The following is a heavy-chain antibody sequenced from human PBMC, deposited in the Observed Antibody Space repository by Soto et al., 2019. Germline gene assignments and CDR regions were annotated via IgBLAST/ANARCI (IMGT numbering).Heavy chain of an antibody. D-gene: IGHD6-19*01. V-gene: IGHV3-33*01. Sequence: GGSLRLSCAASGFTFSSYGMHWVRQAPGKGLEWVAVIWYDGSNKYYADSVKGRFTISRDNSKNTLYLQMNSLRAEDTAVYYCASVLSVAGLDFWGQGTTVTVSS. J-gene: IGHJ6*02. CDR2: IWYDGSNK. CDR3: ASVLSVAGLDF. CDR1: GFTFSSYG.